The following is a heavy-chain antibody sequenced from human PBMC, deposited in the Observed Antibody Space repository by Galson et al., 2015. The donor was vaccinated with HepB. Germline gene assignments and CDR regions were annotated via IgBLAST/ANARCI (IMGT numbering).Heavy chain of an antibody. J-gene: IGHJ4*02. CDR1: GFTFSSYG. CDR2: ISYDGSNK. D-gene: IGHD3-10*01. CDR3: AKGGHGSGSYHDY. Sequence: SLRLSCAASGFTFSSYGMHWVRQAPGKGLEWVAVISYDGSNKYYADSVKGRFTISRDNSKNTLYLQMNSLRAEDTAVYYCAKGGHGSGSYHDYWGQGTLVTVSS. V-gene: IGHV3-30*18.